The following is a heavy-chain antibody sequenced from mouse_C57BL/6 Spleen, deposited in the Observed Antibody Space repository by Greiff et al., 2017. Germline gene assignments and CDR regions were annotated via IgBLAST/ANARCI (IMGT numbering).Heavy chain of an antibody. CDR3: ARVPITTVVSMDY. CDR1: GFSLTSYG. V-gene: IGHV2-2*01. J-gene: IGHJ4*01. CDR2: IWSGGST. Sequence: VKLMESGPGLVKPSQRLSITCTVSGFSLTSYGVNWVRQSPGKGLEWLGGIWSGGSTDYNAAFISRLSISKDNSNSQVFCKMNSRQSADTAIYYGARVPITTVVSMDYWGQGTSVTVSS. D-gene: IGHD1-1*01.